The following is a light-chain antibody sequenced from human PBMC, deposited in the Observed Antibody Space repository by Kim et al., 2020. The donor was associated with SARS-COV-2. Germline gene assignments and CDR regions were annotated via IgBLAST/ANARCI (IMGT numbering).Light chain of an antibody. CDR2: GKN. J-gene: IGLJ2*01. CDR3: NSRDSSGNHLVV. V-gene: IGLV3-19*01. CDR1: SLRSYY. Sequence: SSELTQDPAVSVALGQTVRITCQGDSLRSYYASWYQQKPGQAPVLVIYGKNNRPSGIPDRFSGSSSGNTASLTITGAQAEDEAKYYCNSRDSSGNHLVVFGGGTKLTDL.